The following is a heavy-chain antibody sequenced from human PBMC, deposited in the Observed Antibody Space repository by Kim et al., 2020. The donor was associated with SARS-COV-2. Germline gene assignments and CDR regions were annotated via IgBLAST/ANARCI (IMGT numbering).Heavy chain of an antibody. D-gene: IGHD6-6*01. CDR3: ARKSAARTNGFGY. J-gene: IGHJ4*02. Sequence: AQTFQGRVTMTRDTSISTAYMELSRLRSDETAVYYCARKSAARTNGFGYWGQGTLVTVS. V-gene: IGHV1-2*02.